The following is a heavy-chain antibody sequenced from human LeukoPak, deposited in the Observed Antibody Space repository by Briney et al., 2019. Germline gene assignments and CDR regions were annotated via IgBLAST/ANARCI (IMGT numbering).Heavy chain of an antibody. J-gene: IGHJ4*02. Sequence: GSLRLSCAASGFTFSSYEMNWVRQAPGKGLEWVSYISTSGNTRYYADSVKGRFTISRDNAKNSLYLQMNSLRVEDTAVYYCARELSGTTSYYFDYWGQGTLVTVSS. CDR1: GFTFSSYE. CDR2: ISTSGNTR. D-gene: IGHD1-7*01. V-gene: IGHV3-48*03. CDR3: ARELSGTTSYYFDY.